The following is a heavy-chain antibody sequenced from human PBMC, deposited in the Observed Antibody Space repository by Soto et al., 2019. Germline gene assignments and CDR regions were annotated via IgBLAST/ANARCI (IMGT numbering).Heavy chain of an antibody. V-gene: IGHV3-23*01. CDR2: ISGSGGST. CDR1: GFTFSSYA. CDR3: ATQGEWGPPGFRDFDY. Sequence: EVQLLESGGGLVQPGGSLRLSCAASGFTFSSYAMSWVRQAPGKGLEWVSAISGSGGSTYYADSVKGRFTISRDNSKNTLYLQMNSLRAEDTAVYYCATQGEWGPPGFRDFDYWGQGTLVTVSS. J-gene: IGHJ4*02. D-gene: IGHD1-26*01.